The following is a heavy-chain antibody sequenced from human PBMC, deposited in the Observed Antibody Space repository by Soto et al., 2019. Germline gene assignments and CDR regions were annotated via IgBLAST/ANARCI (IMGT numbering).Heavy chain of an antibody. J-gene: IGHJ6*03. V-gene: IGHV3-74*01. CDR3: ARDPNPTYRNYYYYYMDV. D-gene: IGHD1-26*01. Sequence: EVQLVESGGGLVQPGGSLRLSCAASGFTFSSYWMHWVRQAPGKGLVWVSRINSDGSSTSYADSVKGRFTISRDHAKNTLYLQMNRLRAEDTAVYYCARDPNPTYRNYYYYYMDVWGKGTTVTVSS. CDR1: GFTFSSYW. CDR2: INSDGSST.